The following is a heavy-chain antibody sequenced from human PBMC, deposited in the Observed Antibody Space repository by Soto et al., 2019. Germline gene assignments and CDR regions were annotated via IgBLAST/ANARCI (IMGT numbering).Heavy chain of an antibody. CDR3: ARDHREYDFWSGPKLGY. CDR1: GFTFSSYE. CDR2: ISSSSSYT. D-gene: IGHD3-3*01. Sequence: PGGSLRLSCAASGFTFSSYEMNWVRQAPGKGLEWVSYISSSSSYTNYADSVKGRFTISRDNAKNSLYLQMNSLRAEDTAVYYCARDHREYDFWSGPKLGYWGQGTLVTVSS. J-gene: IGHJ4*02. V-gene: IGHV3-21*05.